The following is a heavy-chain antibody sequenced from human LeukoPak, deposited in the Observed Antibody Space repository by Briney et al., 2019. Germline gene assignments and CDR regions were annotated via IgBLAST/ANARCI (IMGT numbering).Heavy chain of an antibody. CDR1: GRTFSSYG. J-gene: IGHJ4*02. CDR3: PKRPYEILTGSQPPFDY. Sequence: VASVKVSCKASGRTFSSYGISWVRQAPGQGLEWMGGLSPIFGTANYAQRFQGRITITADKSTSTAYMELSSLRSEDTAVYFCPKRPYEILTGSQPPFDYWGQGTLVTVSS. V-gene: IGHV1-69*06. CDR2: LSPIFGTA. D-gene: IGHD3-9*01.